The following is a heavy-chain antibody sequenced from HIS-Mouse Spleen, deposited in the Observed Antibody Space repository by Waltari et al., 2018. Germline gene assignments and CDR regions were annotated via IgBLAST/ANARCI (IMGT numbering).Heavy chain of an antibody. D-gene: IGHD2-8*01. V-gene: IGHV1-69*01. CDR3: ARDVGYCTNGVCYNHYGMDV. CDR1: GGTFSSYA. Sequence: QVQLVQSGAEVKKPGSSVKVSCKASGGTFSSYAISWVRQSPGQGLEWMGGIIPIFGTANYAQKFQGRVTITADESTSTAYMELSSLRSEDTAVYYCARDVGYCTNGVCYNHYGMDVWGQGTTVTVSS. J-gene: IGHJ6*02. CDR2: IIPIFGTA.